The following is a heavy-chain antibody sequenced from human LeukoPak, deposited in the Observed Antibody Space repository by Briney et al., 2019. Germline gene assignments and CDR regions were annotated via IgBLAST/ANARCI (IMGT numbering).Heavy chain of an antibody. J-gene: IGHJ6*03. V-gene: IGHV3-66*02. CDR2: IYSGGST. Sequence: GGSLRLSCAASGFTVSSNYMSWVRQAPGKGLEWVSVIYSGGSTYYADSVKGLFTISRDNSKNTLYLQMNSLRAEDTAVYYCARHDCSGGSCYYYYYYMDVWGKGTTVTVSS. CDR1: GFTVSSNY. D-gene: IGHD2-15*01. CDR3: ARHDCSGGSCYYYYYYMDV.